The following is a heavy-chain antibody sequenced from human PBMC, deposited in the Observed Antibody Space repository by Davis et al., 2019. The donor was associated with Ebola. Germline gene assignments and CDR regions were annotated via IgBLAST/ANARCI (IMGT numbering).Heavy chain of an antibody. Sequence: PSETLSLTCTVSGVSITTHYWHWIRQPPGKGLEWIGYITYTGNTIYNPSLESRSTISGDTSKKQFSLRLNSVTAADTAVYYCARGGLVPAALYLWGRGTMVTVSS. D-gene: IGHD2-2*01. CDR2: ITYTGNT. CDR1: GVSITTHY. CDR3: ARGGLVPAALYL. V-gene: IGHV4-59*11. J-gene: IGHJ3*01.